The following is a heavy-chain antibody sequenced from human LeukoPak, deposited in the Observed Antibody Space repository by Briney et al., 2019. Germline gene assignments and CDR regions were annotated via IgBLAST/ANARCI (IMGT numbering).Heavy chain of an antibody. V-gene: IGHV1-69*04. J-gene: IGHJ6*02. CDR2: IIPILGIA. Sequence: GASVTVSFKASGGTFSSYAISWVRQAPGQGLEWMGRIIPILGIANYAQKFQGRVTITADKSTSTAYMELSSLRSEDTAVYYCARCLRGTMVRGVPYYYGMDVWGQGTTVTASS. CDR1: GGTFSSYA. CDR3: ARCLRGTMVRGVPYYYGMDV. D-gene: IGHD3-10*01.